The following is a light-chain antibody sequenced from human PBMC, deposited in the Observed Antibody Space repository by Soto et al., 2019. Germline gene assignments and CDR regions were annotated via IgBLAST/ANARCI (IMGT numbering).Light chain of an antibody. J-gene: IGKJ4*01. Sequence: EIVLTQSPGTLSLSPGERATLSCRASQSVSSSYLAWYQQKPGQAPRRLIYGASSRDTGIPDRCSGSGSGTDFTLTISRLEPEDFAVYYCHQYDSSPLTFGGGTKVEIK. CDR2: GAS. CDR1: QSVSSSY. CDR3: HQYDSSPLT. V-gene: IGKV3-20*01.